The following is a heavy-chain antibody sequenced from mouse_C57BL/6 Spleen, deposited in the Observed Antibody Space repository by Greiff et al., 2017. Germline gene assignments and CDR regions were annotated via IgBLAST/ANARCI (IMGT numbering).Heavy chain of an antibody. Sequence: QVHVKQPGTELVKPGASVKLSCKASGYTFTSYWMHWVKQRPGQGLEWIGNINPSNGGTNYNEKFKSKATLTVDKSSSTAYMQLSSLTSEDSAVYYCASAGQNWAYFDYWGQGTTLTVSS. J-gene: IGHJ2*01. CDR2: INPSNGGT. D-gene: IGHD4-1*01. V-gene: IGHV1-53*01. CDR1: GYTFTSYW. CDR3: ASAGQNWAYFDY.